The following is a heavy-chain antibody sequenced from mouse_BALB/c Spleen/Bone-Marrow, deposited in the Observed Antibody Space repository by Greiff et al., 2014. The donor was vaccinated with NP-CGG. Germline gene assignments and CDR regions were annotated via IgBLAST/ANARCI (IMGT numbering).Heavy chain of an antibody. CDR2: IWTGGGT. J-gene: IGHJ2*01. Sequence: VQLVESGPGLVAPPQSLSITCTVSGFSLTSYDINWIRQSPGKGLEWLGVIWTGGGTNYNSAFMSRLSISKDNSKSQVFLKMNSLQTADTAIYFCVRGYYYGSSPFDYWGQGTTLTVSS. D-gene: IGHD1-1*01. V-gene: IGHV2-9-2*01. CDR3: VRGYYYGSSPFDY. CDR1: GFSLTSYD.